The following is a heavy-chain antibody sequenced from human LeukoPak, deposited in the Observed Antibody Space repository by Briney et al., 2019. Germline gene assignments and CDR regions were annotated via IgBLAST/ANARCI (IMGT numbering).Heavy chain of an antibody. CDR3: ARYIVSYPHDAFDI. CDR1: DDSITMYY. D-gene: IGHD1-26*01. Sequence: SETLSLTCSVSDDSITMYYWTWIRQPPGKGLEWIGYIYYSGSTNYNPSLKSRVTISVDTSKKQFSLKLSSVTAADTAFYYCARYIVSYPHDAFDIWGQGTMVTVSS. V-gene: IGHV4-59*01. CDR2: IYYSGST. J-gene: IGHJ3*02.